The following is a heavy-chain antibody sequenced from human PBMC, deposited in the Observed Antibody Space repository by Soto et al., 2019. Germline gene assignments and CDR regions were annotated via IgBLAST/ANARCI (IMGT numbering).Heavy chain of an antibody. CDR2: INPNSGGT. Sequence: QVQLVQYGAEVKQPGASVKVACKASGYTFTGDYMHWVRQAPGQGLEWMGWINPNSGGTNYAQKLLGWASMPRDGSMTMAYMELSRLRSDDTAVYYCASNNPPDYDYSSGYISFGYYYGMYVWGQGTTVSVSS. CDR1: GYTFTGDY. D-gene: IGHD3-22*01. V-gene: IGHV1-2*04. J-gene: IGHJ6*02. CDR3: ASNNPPDYDYSSGYISFGYYYGMYV.